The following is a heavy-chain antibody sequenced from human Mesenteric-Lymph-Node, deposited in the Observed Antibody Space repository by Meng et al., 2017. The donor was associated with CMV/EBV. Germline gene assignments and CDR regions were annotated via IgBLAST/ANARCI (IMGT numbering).Heavy chain of an antibody. D-gene: IGHD2-2*01. CDR2: INAGGGST. Sequence: GESLKISCAASGFTFSRYAMNWVRQAPGKGLEWVSAINAGGGSTYYADSVKGRFTISRDNSKNTLYLQMNSLRAEDTAVYYCAKFTVVVPAAFFDYWGQGTLVTVSS. J-gene: IGHJ4*02. CDR1: GFTFSRYA. CDR3: AKFTVVVPAAFFDY. V-gene: IGHV3-23*01.